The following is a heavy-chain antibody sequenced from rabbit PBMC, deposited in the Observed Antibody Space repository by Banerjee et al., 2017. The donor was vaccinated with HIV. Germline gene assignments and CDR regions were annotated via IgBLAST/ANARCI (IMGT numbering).Heavy chain of an antibody. CDR2: INTSSGNT. J-gene: IGHJ4*01. CDR3: ARTYYGYFGDPLDL. V-gene: IGHV1S40*01. CDR1: SSSYY. D-gene: IGHD6-1*01. Sequence: SSSYYMCWVRQAPGKGLEWIACINTSSGNTVYATWAKGRFTISKTSWTTVTLQMTSLTAADTASYFCARTYYGYFGDPLDLWGPGTL.